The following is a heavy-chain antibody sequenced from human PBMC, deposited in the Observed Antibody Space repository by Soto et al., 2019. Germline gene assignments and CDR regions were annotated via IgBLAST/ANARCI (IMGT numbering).Heavy chain of an antibody. CDR1: GVSISNSSYY. CDR3: ARHGSN. Sequence: KSSETLSLTCTVSGVSISNSSYYWGWTRRPPGKGLEWIGTIYYSGITYYNPSLKSRVTISVDTSKNQFSLKLTSVTAADTAVYYCARHGSNWGQGTLVTVSS. V-gene: IGHV4-39*01. J-gene: IGHJ4*02. CDR2: IYYSGIT.